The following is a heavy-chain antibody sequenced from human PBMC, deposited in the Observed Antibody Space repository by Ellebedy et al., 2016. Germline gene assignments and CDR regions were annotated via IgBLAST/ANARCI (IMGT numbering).Heavy chain of an antibody. CDR3: ARDRVALAAAAFDY. CDR2: IKQDGSEK. J-gene: IGHJ4*02. CDR1: GFTFSSYW. D-gene: IGHD6-13*01. V-gene: IGHV3-7*01. Sequence: GGSLRLXXAASGFTFSSYWMSWVRQAPGKGLEWVANIKQDGSEKYYVDSVKGRFTISRDNAKNSLYLQMNSLRAEDTAVYYCARDRVALAAAAFDYWGQGTLVTVSS.